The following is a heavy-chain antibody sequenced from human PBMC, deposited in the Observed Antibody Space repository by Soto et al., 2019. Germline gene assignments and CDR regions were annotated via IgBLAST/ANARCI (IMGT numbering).Heavy chain of an antibody. V-gene: IGHV3-9*01. CDR3: AKETTTVTTRNAFDI. Sequence: EVQLVESGGGLVQPGRSLRLSCAASGFTFDDYAMHWVRQAPGKGLEWVSGISWNSGSIGYADSVKGRFTISRDNAKNSLYLQMNSLRAEDTALYYCAKETTTVTTRNAFDIWGQGTMVTVSS. J-gene: IGHJ3*02. CDR1: GFTFDDYA. D-gene: IGHD4-4*01. CDR2: ISWNSGSI.